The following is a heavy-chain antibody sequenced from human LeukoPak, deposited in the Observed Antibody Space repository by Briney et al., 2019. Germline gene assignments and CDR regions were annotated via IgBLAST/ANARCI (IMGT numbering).Heavy chain of an antibody. CDR3: ARGTSTGYYRTEAFDL. Sequence: GGSLRLSRAASGLAVTNNYMTWVRQAPGKGLEWVSVIYSGGRTSYAASVKGRFTVSRDNAKNTVYLQVNGLKVDDTAVYYCARGTSTGYYRTEAFDLWGQGTLVTVSS. V-gene: IGHV3-66*01. CDR2: IYSGGRT. D-gene: IGHD3-22*01. J-gene: IGHJ3*01. CDR1: GLAVTNNY.